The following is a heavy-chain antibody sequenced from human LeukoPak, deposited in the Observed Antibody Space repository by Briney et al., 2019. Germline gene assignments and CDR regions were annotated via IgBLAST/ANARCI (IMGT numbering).Heavy chain of an antibody. CDR1: GYSFTGFY. J-gene: IGHJ4*02. Sequence: GASVKVSCKASGYSFTGFYMHWVRQAPGQGLEWVGWINPNSGGTKFAQKFQGRVTMTRDTSISTAFMELSRLRSDDTAVYYCARGEGELRDFDYWGQGTLVTVSS. D-gene: IGHD3-16*01. CDR2: INPNSGGT. V-gene: IGHV1-2*02. CDR3: ARGEGELRDFDY.